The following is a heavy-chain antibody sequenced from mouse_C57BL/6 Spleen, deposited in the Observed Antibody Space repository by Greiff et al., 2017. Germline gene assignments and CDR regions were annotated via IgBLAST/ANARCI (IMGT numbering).Heavy chain of an antibody. J-gene: IGHJ3*01. V-gene: IGHV1-52*01. D-gene: IGHD2-2*01. CDR3: ARGGYDSTFAY. CDR2: IDPSDSET. CDR1: GYTFTSYW. Sequence: QVQLQQPGAELVRPGSSVKLSCKASGYTFTSYWMHWVKQRPIQGLEWIGNIDPSDSETHYNQKFKDKATLTVDKSSSTAYMQLSSLTSADSAVYYCARGGYDSTFAYWGQGTLVTVSA.